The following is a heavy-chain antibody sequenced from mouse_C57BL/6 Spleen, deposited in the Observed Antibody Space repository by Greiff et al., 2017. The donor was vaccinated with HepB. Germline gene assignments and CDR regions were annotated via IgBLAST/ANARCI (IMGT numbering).Heavy chain of an antibody. D-gene: IGHD1-1*01. Sequence: VQLKQSGPELVKPGASVKISCKASGYAFSSSWMNWVKQRPGKGLEWIGRIYPGDGDTNYNGKFKGKATLTADKSSSTAYMQLSSLTSEDSAVYFCARDYYGLYYFDYWGKGTTLTVSS. CDR2: IYPGDGDT. CDR1: GYAFSSSW. CDR3: ARDYYGLYYFDY. V-gene: IGHV1-82*01. J-gene: IGHJ2*01.